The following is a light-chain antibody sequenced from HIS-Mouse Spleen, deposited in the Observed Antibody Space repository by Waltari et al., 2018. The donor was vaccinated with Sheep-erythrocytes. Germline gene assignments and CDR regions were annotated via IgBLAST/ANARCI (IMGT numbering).Light chain of an antibody. J-gene: IGLJ1*01. V-gene: IGLV2-11*01. CDR2: DVS. Sequence: QSALTQPRPVSGSPGQSVTISCTGTSSDVVGYNYVSWYQQHPGKAPNLMIYDVSKRPSGVPDRFSGSKSGNTASLTISGLQAEDEADYYCCSYAGSYNHVFATGTKVTVL. CDR1: SSDVVGYNY. CDR3: CSYAGSYNHV.